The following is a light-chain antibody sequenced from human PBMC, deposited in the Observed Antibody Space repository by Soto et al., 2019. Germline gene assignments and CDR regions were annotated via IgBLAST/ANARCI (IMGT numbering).Light chain of an antibody. J-gene: IGKJ5*01. V-gene: IGKV1-33*01. CDR2: DAS. Sequence: TQMTQSPSSLSASVGDRVTITCQASEDITNDLNWYQQRPGKAPKVLIYDASTLETGVPSRFSGSGYGTHFTLTISSLHPEDFAVYYCQQYDSLPITFGQGTRLE. CDR3: QQYDSLPIT. CDR1: EDITND.